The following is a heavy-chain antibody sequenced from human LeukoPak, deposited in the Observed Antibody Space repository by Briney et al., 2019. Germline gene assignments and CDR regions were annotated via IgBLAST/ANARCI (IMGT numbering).Heavy chain of an antibody. CDR3: ARDTYDFDY. V-gene: IGHV3-21*01. D-gene: IGHD3-3*01. CDR1: GFTLGSYS. CDR2: ISSTSTYT. J-gene: IGHJ4*02. Sequence: GGSLRLSCAASGFTLGSYSMNWVRQAPGKGLEWVSSISSTSTYTYYADSMKGRFTISRDNAKNSLYLQMNGLRAEDTAVYYCARDTYDFDYWGQGTLVTVSS.